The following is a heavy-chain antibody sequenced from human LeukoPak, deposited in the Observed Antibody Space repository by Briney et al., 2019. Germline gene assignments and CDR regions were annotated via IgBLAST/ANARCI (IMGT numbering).Heavy chain of an antibody. Sequence: SETLSLTCTVSGGSISSSSYYWGWIRQPPGKGLEWIGYIYYSGSTNYNPSLKSRVTISVDTSKNQFSLELSSVTAADTAVYYCARGFYYGSGRPHWFDPWGQGTLVTVSS. J-gene: IGHJ5*02. CDR1: GGSISSSSYY. D-gene: IGHD3-10*01. CDR3: ARGFYYGSGRPHWFDP. CDR2: IYYSGST. V-gene: IGHV4-61*05.